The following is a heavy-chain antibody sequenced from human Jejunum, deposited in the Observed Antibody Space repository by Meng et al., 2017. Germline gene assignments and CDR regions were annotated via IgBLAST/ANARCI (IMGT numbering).Heavy chain of an antibody. D-gene: IGHD3-22*01. CDR1: GYTFIDSQ. V-gene: IGHV1-2*06. CDR3: ARDYDVYDNFQPLDD. CDR2: INPDSGDT. Sequence: QVPLVQSGPEVREPGASVKVSCKASGYTFIDSQIHWVRQAPGQGLEWMGRINPDSGDTNYAQKFQGRVTMTRDTSINTAYMELDRLRSDDTAMYYCARDYDVYDNFQPLDDWGQGTLVTVSS. J-gene: IGHJ4*02.